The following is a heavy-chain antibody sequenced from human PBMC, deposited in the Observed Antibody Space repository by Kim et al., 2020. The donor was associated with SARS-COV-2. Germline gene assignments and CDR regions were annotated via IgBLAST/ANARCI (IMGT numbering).Heavy chain of an antibody. CDR2: IYSGGST. J-gene: IGHJ6*02. CDR3: ARDQLYCSSTSCTDYYYYGMDV. CDR1: GFTVSSNY. Sequence: GGSLRLSCAASGFTVSSNYMSWVRQAPGKGLEWVSVIYSGGSTYYADSVKGRFTISRDNSKNTLYLQMNSLRAEDTAVYYCARDQLYCSSTSCTDYYYYGMDVWGQGTTVTVSS. V-gene: IGHV3-53*01. D-gene: IGHD2-2*01.